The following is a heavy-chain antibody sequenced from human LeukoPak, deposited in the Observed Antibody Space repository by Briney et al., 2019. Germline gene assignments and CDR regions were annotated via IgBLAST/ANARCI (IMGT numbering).Heavy chain of an antibody. CDR3: ARDKWNPDY. CDR1: GFTFNFYG. D-gene: IGHD1-20*01. V-gene: IGHV3-20*04. J-gene: IGHJ4*02. CDR2: ISRNAVNT. Sequence: PGGSLRLSCAASGFTFNFYGMSWVRQPPGKGLEWVSAISRNAVNTHYADSVKGRFIISRDDAKNSLYLEMNSLRAEDTALYYCARDKWNPDYWGQGTLVTVSS.